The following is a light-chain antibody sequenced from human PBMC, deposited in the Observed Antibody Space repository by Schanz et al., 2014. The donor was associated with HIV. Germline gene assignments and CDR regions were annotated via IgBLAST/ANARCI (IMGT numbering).Light chain of an antibody. J-gene: IGKJ1*01. Sequence: EIVLTQSPGTLSLPPGERATLSCRASQSVSSSYLAWYQEKPGQTPRLLIYGASSRAPGIPDRFSGSGSGTDFTLTISGLEPEDFAVYYCQQYGVSPPWTFGQGTRVEIK. CDR1: QSVSSSY. V-gene: IGKV3-20*01. CDR3: QQYGVSPPWT. CDR2: GAS.